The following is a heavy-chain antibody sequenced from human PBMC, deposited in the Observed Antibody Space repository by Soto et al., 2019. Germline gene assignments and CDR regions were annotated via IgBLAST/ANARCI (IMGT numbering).Heavy chain of an antibody. J-gene: IGHJ4*02. D-gene: IGHD5-12*01. V-gene: IGHV2-5*02. Sequence: QITLKESGPALVKPTQTLTLTCTFSGFALSTSGVGVGWIRQPPGKALEWLALFYWDDDTRYSPSLKSRLTITKDTSRNQVVLTMTNMDPVDTATCYCARRWLADYLDSWGQGTLVTVSS. CDR2: FYWDDDT. CDR3: ARRWLADYLDS. CDR1: GFALSTSGVG.